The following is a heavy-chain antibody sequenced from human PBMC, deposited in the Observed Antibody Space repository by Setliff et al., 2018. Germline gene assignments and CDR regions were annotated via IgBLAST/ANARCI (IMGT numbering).Heavy chain of an antibody. J-gene: IGHJ4*02. CDR2: FDPEDGET. V-gene: IGHV1-24*01. D-gene: IGHD3-10*01. CDR3: ARGDMDFYGSGNSFLAPDS. CDR1: GYTLTELS. Sequence: ASVKVSCKVSGYTLTELSRHWVRQAPGKGLEWMGGFDPEDGETIYAQKFQGRVTMTEDTSITTAYMELTRLTSDDTAVYYCARGDMDFYGSGNSFLAPDSWGQGTLVTV.